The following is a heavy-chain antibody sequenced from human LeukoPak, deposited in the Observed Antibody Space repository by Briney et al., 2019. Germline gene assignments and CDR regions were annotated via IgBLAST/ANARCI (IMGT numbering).Heavy chain of an antibody. D-gene: IGHD1-26*01. V-gene: IGHV1-18*01. J-gene: IGHJ4*02. CDR1: GYTFTRYV. CDR3: ARRINSGSYPFDY. CDR2: ISAYNGNT. Sequence: ASVKVSCKASGYTFTRYVISWVRQAPGQGLEWMGWISAYNGNTNYAQKRQGRVTMTTDTSTSTAYMELRSLRSDDTALYYCARRINSGSYPFDYWGQGTLVTVSS.